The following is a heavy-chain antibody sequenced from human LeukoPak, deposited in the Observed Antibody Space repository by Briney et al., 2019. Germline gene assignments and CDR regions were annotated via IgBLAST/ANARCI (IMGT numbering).Heavy chain of an antibody. J-gene: IGHJ3*02. CDR1: GGTFSSYA. CDR2: IIPIFGTA. CDR3: ARVGDGDYTDAFDI. D-gene: IGHD4-17*01. Sequence: ASVKVSCKASGGTFSSYAISWVRQAPGQGLEWMGGIIPIFGTANYAQKFQGRVTITTDESTGTAYMELSSLRSEDTAVYYCARVGDGDYTDAFDIWGQGTMVTVSS. V-gene: IGHV1-69*05.